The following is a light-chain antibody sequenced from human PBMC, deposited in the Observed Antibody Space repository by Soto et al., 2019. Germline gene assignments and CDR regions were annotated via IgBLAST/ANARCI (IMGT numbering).Light chain of an antibody. V-gene: IGKV3-15*01. CDR3: QQSFTTPS. Sequence: EVVMTQSPATLSESPGERVTLSCRASQSVRSNLAWYQQKPGQSPRLLIYGASTRATGIPARFSGSGSGTEFTLTISSLQPEDFATYYCQQSFTTPSFGQGTRLEIK. CDR1: QSVRSN. J-gene: IGKJ5*01. CDR2: GAS.